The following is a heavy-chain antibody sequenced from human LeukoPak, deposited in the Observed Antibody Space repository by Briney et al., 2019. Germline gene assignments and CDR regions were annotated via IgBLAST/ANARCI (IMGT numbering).Heavy chain of an antibody. CDR2: IYHSGST. Sequence: SETLSLTCTVSGGSISSGGYYWSWIRQPPGKGLEWIGYIYHSGSTNYNPSLRSRVTISVDKSKNQFSLKLSSVTAADTAVYYCASYTSWPNYTPFIAAAGTYAFDIWGQGTMVTVSS. CDR1: GGSISSGGYY. V-gene: IGHV4-30-2*01. D-gene: IGHD6-13*01. J-gene: IGHJ3*02. CDR3: ASYTSWPNYTPFIAAAGTYAFDI.